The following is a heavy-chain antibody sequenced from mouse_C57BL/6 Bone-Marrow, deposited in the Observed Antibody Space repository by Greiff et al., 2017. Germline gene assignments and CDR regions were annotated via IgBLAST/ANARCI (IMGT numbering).Heavy chain of an antibody. D-gene: IGHD1-1*01. Sequence: QVQLLQPGAELVMPGASVKLSCKASGYTFTSYWMHWVKQRPGQGLEWIGEIDPSDSYTNYNQKVKGKSTLSVDKSSSTVYMQLSSLTSEDSAVYYCAMTTVGATRDWDFYGWGTGTTVTVSS. CDR3: AMTTVGATRDWDFYG. V-gene: IGHV1-69*01. J-gene: IGHJ1*03. CDR2: IDPSDSYT. CDR1: GYTFTSYW.